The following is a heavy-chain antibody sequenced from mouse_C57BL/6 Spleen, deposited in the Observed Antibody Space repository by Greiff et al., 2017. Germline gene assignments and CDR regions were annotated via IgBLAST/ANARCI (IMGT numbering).Heavy chain of an antibody. V-gene: IGHV3-1*01. Sequence: EVKVEESGPGMVKPSQSLSLTCTVTGYSITSGYDWHWIRHFPGNKLEWMGYISYSGSTNYNPSLKSRISITHDTSKNHFFLKLNSVTTEDTATYYCARATYDYDLDYWGQGTTLTVSS. CDR1: GYSITSGYD. CDR3: ARATYDYDLDY. D-gene: IGHD2-4*01. J-gene: IGHJ2*01. CDR2: ISYSGST.